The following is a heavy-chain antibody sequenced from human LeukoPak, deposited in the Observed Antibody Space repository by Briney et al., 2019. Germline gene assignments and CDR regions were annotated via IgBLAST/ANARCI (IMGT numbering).Heavy chain of an antibody. J-gene: IGHJ3*02. CDR2: IWYDGSNK. CDR3: ARPWGLDAFDI. D-gene: IGHD3-16*01. V-gene: IGHV3-33*01. CDR1: GFTFSSYG. Sequence: PGGSLRLSCAASGFTFSSYGMHWVRQAPGKGLEWVAVIWYDGSNKYYADSVKGRFTISRDNSKNTLYLQMNSLRAEDTAVYYCARPWGLDAFDIWGQGTMVTVSS.